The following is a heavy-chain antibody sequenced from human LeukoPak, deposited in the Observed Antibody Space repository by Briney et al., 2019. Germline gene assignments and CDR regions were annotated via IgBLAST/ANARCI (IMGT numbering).Heavy chain of an antibody. CDR2: INPNSGGT. Sequence: GASVKVSCKASGYTFTGYYMHWVRQAPGQGLEWMGWINPNSGGTNYAQKFQGRVTMTRDTSISTAYMELSSLRSEDTAIYYCARDNSVGDNAWWFDPWGQGTLVTVSS. CDR1: GYTFTGYY. V-gene: IGHV1-2*02. D-gene: IGHD1-26*01. CDR3: ARDNSVGDNAWWFDP. J-gene: IGHJ5*02.